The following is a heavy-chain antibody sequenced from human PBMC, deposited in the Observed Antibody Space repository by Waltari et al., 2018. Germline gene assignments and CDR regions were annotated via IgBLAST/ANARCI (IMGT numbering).Heavy chain of an antibody. CDR1: EFTIRNNY. J-gene: IGHJ3*01. V-gene: IGHV3-66*01. CDR2: IYSEGDT. D-gene: IGHD2-21*02. CDR3: AVVTTGKAFDL. Sequence: EVQLVESGGDLVQPGGSLRPSCVASEFTIRNNYMTWVRQAPGKGLEWVSVIYSEGDTYYADSVKGRFIISRDISKNTVYLQLNSLRVEDTAVYYCAVVTTGKAFDLWGQGTMVTVSS.